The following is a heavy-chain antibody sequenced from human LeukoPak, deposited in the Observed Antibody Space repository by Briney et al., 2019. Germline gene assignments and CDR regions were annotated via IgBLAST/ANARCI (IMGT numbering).Heavy chain of an antibody. D-gene: IGHD3/OR15-3a*01. Sequence: PGRSLRLSCAASGFTFSSYAMHWVRQAPGKGLEWVAVISYDGSNKYYADSVKGRFTISRDNSKNTLFLQMNSLRTEDTAVYYCTRDAGSWTDFDYWGQGSLVSVSS. CDR2: ISYDGSNK. J-gene: IGHJ4*02. CDR1: GFTFSSYA. CDR3: TRDAGSWTDFDY. V-gene: IGHV3-30-3*01.